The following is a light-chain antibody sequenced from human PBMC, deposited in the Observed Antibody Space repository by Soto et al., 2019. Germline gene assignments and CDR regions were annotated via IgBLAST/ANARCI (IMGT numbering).Light chain of an antibody. V-gene: IGLV2-14*01. Sequence: QSALTQPASVSGSPGQSIAISCTGTSSDVGGYSYVSWYQQQPGKAPKLVISDVSNRPSGVSDRFSGSKSGNTASLTISGLQTEDEADYYCASYTTISTHVFGTGTKVTVL. CDR1: SSDVGGYSY. CDR3: ASYTTISTHV. CDR2: DVS. J-gene: IGLJ1*01.